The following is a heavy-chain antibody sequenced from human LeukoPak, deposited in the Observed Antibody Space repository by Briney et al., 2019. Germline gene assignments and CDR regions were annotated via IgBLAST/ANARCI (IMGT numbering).Heavy chain of an antibody. CDR3: ATSWGPDTSAFRWGRVGMDV. CDR2: ISKSGGHT. D-gene: IGHD3-16*01. Sequence: GGSLRLSCAVSGLTFDDYAMSWVRQAPGRGLEWVSAISKSGGHTYYTPSAKGRFTIYRDNSKNTQYLQMNSLRAEDTAVYYCATSWGPDTSAFRWGRVGMDVWGQGTTVIVSS. J-gene: IGHJ6*02. CDR1: GLTFDDYA. V-gene: IGHV3-23*01.